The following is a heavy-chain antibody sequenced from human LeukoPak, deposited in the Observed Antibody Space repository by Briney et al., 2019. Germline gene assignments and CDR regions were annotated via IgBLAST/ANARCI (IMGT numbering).Heavy chain of an antibody. CDR3: ARDNVGMATITHDY. CDR1: GFTFSSYW. Sequence: GGSLRLSCAASGFTFSSYWMSWVRQAPGKGLEWVANIKQDGSEKYYVDSVKGRFTISRDNAKNSLYLQMNSLRAEDTAVYYCARDNVGMATITHDYWGQGTLVTVSS. CDR2: IKQDGSEK. J-gene: IGHJ4*02. V-gene: IGHV3-7*01. D-gene: IGHD5-24*01.